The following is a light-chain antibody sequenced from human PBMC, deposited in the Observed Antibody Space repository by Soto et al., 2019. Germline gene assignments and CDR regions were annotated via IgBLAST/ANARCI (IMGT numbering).Light chain of an antibody. V-gene: IGKV3-15*01. CDR2: GAS. Sequence: EIVMTQSPATLSVSPGERATLSCRASQSVSSNLAWYQQKPGQAPRLLIYGASTRDTGIPARFSGSGSGTECTLPISSLQSEDFAVYYCQQYNNWPRTFGQGTKVEIK. CDR3: QQYNNWPRT. CDR1: QSVSSN. J-gene: IGKJ1*01.